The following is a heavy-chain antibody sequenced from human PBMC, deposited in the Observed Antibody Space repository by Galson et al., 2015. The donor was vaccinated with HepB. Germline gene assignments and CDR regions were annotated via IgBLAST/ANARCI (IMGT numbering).Heavy chain of an antibody. CDR1: GGTFSSYA. V-gene: IGHV1-69*13. D-gene: IGHD4-17*01. CDR2: IIPIFGTA. Sequence: SVKVSCKASGGTFSSYAISWVRQAPGQGLEWMGGIIPIFGTANYAQKFQGRVTITADESTSTAYMELSSLRSEDTAAYYCARGTTMTTVTPSDYWGQGTLVTVSS. J-gene: IGHJ4*02. CDR3: ARGTTMTTVTPSDY.